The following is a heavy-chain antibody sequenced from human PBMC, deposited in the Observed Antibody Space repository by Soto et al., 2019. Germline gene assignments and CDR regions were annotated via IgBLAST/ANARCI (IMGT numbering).Heavy chain of an antibody. CDR2: ISGYNGDT. V-gene: IGHV1-18*01. CDR3: AKNGQPPYYYYGMDV. J-gene: IGHJ6*02. CDR1: GYTFSRYG. Sequence: QGQLVQSGPEVKKPGASVKVSCKASGYTFSRYGISCVRQAPGQGLEWMGWISGYNGDTKYAQKVQGRVTMTIDTSTYTAYMEWRSLTSDDTAIYYCAKNGQPPYYYYGMDVWGQGTTVTVSS. D-gene: IGHD2-8*01.